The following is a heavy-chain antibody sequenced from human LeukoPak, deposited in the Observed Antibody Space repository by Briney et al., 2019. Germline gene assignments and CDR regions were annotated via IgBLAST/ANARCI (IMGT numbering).Heavy chain of an antibody. CDR2: IRNKANSYTT. CDR3: RFVVVTGQFDY. CDR1: GFTFSDHY. J-gene: IGHJ4*02. Sequence: GGSPRLSCAASGFTFSDHYMDWVRQAPGKGLEWVGRIRNKANSYTTEYAASVKGRFTISRDDSKNSLYVQTNSLKTEDTAVYYCRFVVVTGQFDYWGQGTLVTVSS. D-gene: IGHD2-21*02. V-gene: IGHV3-72*01.